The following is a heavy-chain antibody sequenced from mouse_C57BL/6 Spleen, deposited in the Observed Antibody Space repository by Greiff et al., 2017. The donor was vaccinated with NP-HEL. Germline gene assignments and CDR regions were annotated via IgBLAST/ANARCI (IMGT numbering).Heavy chain of an antibody. CDR2: ISSGGDYI. CDR1: GFTFSSYA. V-gene: IGHV5-9-1*02. CDR3: TRAHSNYNYAMDY. Sequence: EVKVVESGEGLVKPGGSLKLSCAASGFTFSSYAMSWVRQTPEKRLEWVAYISSGGDYIYYADTVKGRFTISRDNARNTLYLQMSSLKSEDTAMYYCTRAHSNYNYAMDYWGQGTSVTVSS. J-gene: IGHJ4*01. D-gene: IGHD2-5*01.